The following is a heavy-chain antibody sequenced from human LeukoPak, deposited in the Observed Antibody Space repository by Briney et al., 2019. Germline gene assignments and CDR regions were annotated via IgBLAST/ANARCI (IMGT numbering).Heavy chain of an antibody. V-gene: IGHV4-34*01. J-gene: IGHJ4*03. D-gene: IGHD5-24*01. Sequence: SSETLSLTCAVYGGSFSRYYWSWIRQSPGKGLEWIAEIDHRGDTNYNPSVKSRVTIPVDTSKNQFSLKMRSLSAADTALYYCARGATISETGYFDFWGQGTLVTVSS. CDR1: GGSFSRYY. CDR3: ARGATISETGYFDF. CDR2: IDHRGDT.